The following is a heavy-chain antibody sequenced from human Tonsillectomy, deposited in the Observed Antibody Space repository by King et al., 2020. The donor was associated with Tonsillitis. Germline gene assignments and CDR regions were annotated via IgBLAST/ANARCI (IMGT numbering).Heavy chain of an antibody. J-gene: IGHJ3*02. V-gene: IGHV3-48*01. CDR2: IRSSRSTI. Sequence: VQLVESGGGLVQPGGSLRLSCAASGFTLSSYNMNWVRQAPGKGLEWISYIRSSRSTIFYADPVKRRFTFSRDNAKNSLYVQMNSLRAEDTAVYYCAREMYYYDAFDIWGQGTMVTVSS. D-gene: IGHD3-10*01. CDR1: GFTLSSYN. CDR3: AREMYYYDAFDI.